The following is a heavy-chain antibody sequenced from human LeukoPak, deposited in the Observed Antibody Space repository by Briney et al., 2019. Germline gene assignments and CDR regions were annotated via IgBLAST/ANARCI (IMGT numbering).Heavy chain of an antibody. D-gene: IGHD1-26*01. CDR1: GFTFSSYG. CDR2: ISYDGSNK. J-gene: IGHJ3*02. Sequence: GRSLRLSCAASGFTFSSYGMHWVRQAPGKGLEWVAVISYDGSNKYYADSVKGRFTISRDNSKNTLYLQMNSLRAEDTAVYYCAKGLLKWEPLGCAFDIWGQGTMVTVSS. CDR3: AKGLLKWEPLGCAFDI. V-gene: IGHV3-30*18.